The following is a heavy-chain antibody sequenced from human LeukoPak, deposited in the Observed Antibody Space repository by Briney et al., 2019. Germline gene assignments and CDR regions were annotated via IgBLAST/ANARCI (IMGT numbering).Heavy chain of an antibody. Sequence: SETLSLTCTVSGGSISSGGYYWSWIRQHPGKGLEWIGYMYYSGSTYFNPSLKSRVTISVDTSKNQFSLKLSSVTAADTAVYYCARDGGSSSGWYDYWGQGTLVTVSS. CDR1: GGSISSGGYY. V-gene: IGHV4-31*03. D-gene: IGHD6-19*01. J-gene: IGHJ4*02. CDR2: MYYSGST. CDR3: ARDGGSSSGWYDY.